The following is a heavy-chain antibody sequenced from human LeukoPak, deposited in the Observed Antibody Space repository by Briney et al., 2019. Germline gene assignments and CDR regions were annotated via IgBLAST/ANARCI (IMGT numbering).Heavy chain of an antibody. V-gene: IGHV6-1*01. CDR2: TYYRSKWYN. CDR1: GDSVSSNSAA. Sequence: SQTLSLTCAISGDSVSSNSAAWNWIRQSPSRGLEWLGRTYYRSKWYNDYAISVKSRVTINPDTSKNQFSLQLNSVTPEDTAVYYCARSNPPGIVAAASFDYWGQGTLVTVSS. D-gene: IGHD6-13*01. J-gene: IGHJ4*02. CDR3: ARSNPPGIVAAASFDY.